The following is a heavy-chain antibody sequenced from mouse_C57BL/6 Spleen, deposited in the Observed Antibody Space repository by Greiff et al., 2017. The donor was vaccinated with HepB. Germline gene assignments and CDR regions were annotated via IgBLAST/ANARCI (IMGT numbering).Heavy chain of an antibody. CDR1: GYTFTSYW. V-gene: IGHV1-55*01. D-gene: IGHD2-1*01. CDR3: ARKVHYGSYGYFDV. J-gene: IGHJ1*03. Sequence: QVQLQQPGAELVKPGASVKMSCKASGYTFTSYWITWVKQRPGQGLEWIGDIYPGSGSTNYNEKFKSKATRTVDTSSSTAYMQLSSLTSEDSAVYYCARKVHYGSYGYFDVWGTGTTVTVSS. CDR2: IYPGSGST.